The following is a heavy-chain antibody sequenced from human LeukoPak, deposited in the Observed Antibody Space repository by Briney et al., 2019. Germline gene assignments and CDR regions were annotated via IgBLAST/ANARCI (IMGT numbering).Heavy chain of an antibody. V-gene: IGHV1-2*02. J-gene: IGHJ6*03. CDR1: GYTFTSYG. CDR3: ARGSSGWSVFYYYYMDV. Sequence: ASVKVSCKASGYTFTSYGISWVRQAPGQGLEWMGWINPNSGGTNYAQKFQGRVTMTRDTSISTAYMELSRLRSDDTAVYYCARGSSGWSVFYYYYMDVWGKGTTVTVSS. CDR2: INPNSGGT. D-gene: IGHD6-19*01.